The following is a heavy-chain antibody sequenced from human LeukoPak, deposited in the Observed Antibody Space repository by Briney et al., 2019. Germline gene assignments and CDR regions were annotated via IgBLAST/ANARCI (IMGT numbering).Heavy chain of an antibody. Sequence: SETLSLTCSVSGAPLTIYYWNWIRQPAGKGLEWIGRINTSGSTNYNPSLKSRVTMSVDTSKNQFSLKLSSVTAADTAMYYCARVGSSGSGSYYPDYWGQGTLVTVSS. D-gene: IGHD3-10*01. CDR3: ARVGSSGSGSYYPDY. CDR2: INTSGST. J-gene: IGHJ4*02. CDR1: GAPLTIYY. V-gene: IGHV4-4*07.